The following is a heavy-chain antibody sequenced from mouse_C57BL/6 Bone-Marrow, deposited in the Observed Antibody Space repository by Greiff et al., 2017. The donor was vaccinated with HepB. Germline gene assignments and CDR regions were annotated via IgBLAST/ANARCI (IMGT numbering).Heavy chain of an antibody. CDR3: ARGLITTVVGYFDY. J-gene: IGHJ2*01. CDR2: INPNNGGT. D-gene: IGHD1-1*01. CDR1: GYTFTDYY. V-gene: IGHV1-26*01. Sequence: VQLQQSGPELVKPGASVKISCKASGYTFTDYYMNWVKQSHGKSLEWIGDINPNNGGTSYNQKFKGKATLTVDKSSSTAYMELRSLTSEDSAVYYCARGLITTVVGYFDYWGQGTTLTVSS.